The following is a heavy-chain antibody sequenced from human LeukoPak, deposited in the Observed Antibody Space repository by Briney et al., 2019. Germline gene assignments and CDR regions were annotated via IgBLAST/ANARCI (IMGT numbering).Heavy chain of an antibody. CDR1: GGSVSSGSYY. D-gene: IGHD2-2*01. CDR3: ARVGPPANWSDP. CDR2: IYYSGST. V-gene: IGHV4-61*01. J-gene: IGHJ5*02. Sequence: SETLSLTCTVSGGSVSSGSYYWSWIRQPPGMGLEWIGYIYYSGSTNYNPSLKSRVTISVDTSKNQFSLKLSSVTAADTAVYYCARVGPPANWSDPWGQGTLVTVSS.